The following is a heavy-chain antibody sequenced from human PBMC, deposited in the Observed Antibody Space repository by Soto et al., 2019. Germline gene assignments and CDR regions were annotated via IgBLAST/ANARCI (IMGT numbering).Heavy chain of an antibody. CDR2: IIPIFGTA. V-gene: IGHV1-69*01. CDR3: ASRGALHYYYGMDV. CDR1: GGTFSSYA. D-gene: IGHD3-16*01. J-gene: IGHJ6*02. Sequence: QVHLVQSWDEVKKPGSSVQVYCKASGGTFSSYAISWVRQAPGQWLAWMGGIIPIFGTANYAQKFQGRVTSTADESTSTAYMELSSLISEDTAVYYCASRGALHYYYGMDVWGQGTTVTDSS.